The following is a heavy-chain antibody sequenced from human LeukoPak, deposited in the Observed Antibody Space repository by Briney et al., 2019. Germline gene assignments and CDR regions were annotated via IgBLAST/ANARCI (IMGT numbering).Heavy chain of an antibody. Sequence: ASVKVSCKTSGYTFTGFYIHWLRQAPGQGPEWMGWISPSSGDTNYAQKFQGRVTMTRDTSISTAYMELSRLRSDDTAVYYCARGVEETDFDYWGQGTLVTVSS. CDR3: ARGVEETDFDY. D-gene: IGHD1-1*01. J-gene: IGHJ4*02. CDR2: ISPSSGDT. CDR1: GYTFTGFY. V-gene: IGHV1-2*02.